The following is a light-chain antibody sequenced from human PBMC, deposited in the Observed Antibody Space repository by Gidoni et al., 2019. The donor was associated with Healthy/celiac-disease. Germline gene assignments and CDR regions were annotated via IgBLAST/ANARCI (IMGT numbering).Light chain of an antibody. V-gene: IGLV1-44*01. CDR3: AAWDDSLNAFV. J-gene: IGLJ2*01. CDR1: SSNIGSNT. CDR2: SNN. Sequence: QSVLTQPPSASGTPGQRVTISCSGSSSNIGSNTVNWYQQLPGTAPKLLIYSNNQRPSGVPDRFSGSKSGTSASVAISGLQSEDEADYYCAAWDDSLNAFVFGGGTKLTVL.